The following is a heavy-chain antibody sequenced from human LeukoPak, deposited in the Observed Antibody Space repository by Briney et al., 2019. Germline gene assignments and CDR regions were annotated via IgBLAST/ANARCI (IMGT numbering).Heavy chain of an antibody. D-gene: IGHD2-2*01. CDR2: IYYSGGS. J-gene: IGHJ4*02. CDR3: ARSIEVRSTWYPFDY. Sequence: PGGSLRLSCAASGFTFSRYWMGWVRQAPGKGLEGIAYIYYSGGSNYNPSLQSRVTISLDTSKSQFSLKLSSVTAADTAVYYCARSIEVRSTWYPFDYWGQGTLVTVSS. V-gene: IGHV4-59*13. CDR1: GFTFSRYW.